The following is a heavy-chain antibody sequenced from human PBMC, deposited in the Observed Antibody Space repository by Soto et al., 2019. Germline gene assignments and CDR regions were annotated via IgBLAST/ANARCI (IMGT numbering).Heavy chain of an antibody. D-gene: IGHD2-21*01. CDR1: GDSVSSSSAL. CDR2: TYYRSKWYS. Sequence: PSQTLSLTCAISGDSVSSSSALWNWIRQSPSGGLEWLGRTYYRSKWYSDYAVSVKSRITINPDTSQNQFSLQLSSVTPEDTAVYYCVREVAPRGFDPWGQGTLVTSPQ. J-gene: IGHJ5*02. CDR3: VREVAPRGFDP. V-gene: IGHV6-1*01.